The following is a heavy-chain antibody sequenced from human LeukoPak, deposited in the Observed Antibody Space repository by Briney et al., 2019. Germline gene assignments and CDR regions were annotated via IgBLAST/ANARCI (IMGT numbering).Heavy chain of an antibody. CDR1: GGSISSSSYY. CDR3: ARAGRFLEWSPHFDY. J-gene: IGHJ4*02. CDR2: IYYSGST. Sequence: SETLSLTCTVSGGSISSSSYYWGWIRQPPGKGLEWIGSIYYSGSTYYNPSLKSRVTISVDTSKNQFSLKLSSVTAADTAVYYCARAGRFLEWSPHFDYWGQGTLVTVSS. D-gene: IGHD3-3*01. V-gene: IGHV4-39*07.